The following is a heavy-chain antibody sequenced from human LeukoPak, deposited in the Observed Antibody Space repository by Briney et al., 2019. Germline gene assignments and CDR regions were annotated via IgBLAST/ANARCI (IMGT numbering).Heavy chain of an antibody. CDR1: GFTLSDYY. CDR2: ISSSGSTI. CDR3: AKGGIAARHNWFDP. Sequence: GGSLRLSCAASGFTLSDYYMSWLRQAPGKGLEWVSYISSSGSTIYYADSVKGRFTISRDNAKNSLYLQMDSLRAEDTAVYYCAKGGIAARHNWFDPWGQGTLVTVSS. V-gene: IGHV3-11*01. D-gene: IGHD6-6*01. J-gene: IGHJ5*02.